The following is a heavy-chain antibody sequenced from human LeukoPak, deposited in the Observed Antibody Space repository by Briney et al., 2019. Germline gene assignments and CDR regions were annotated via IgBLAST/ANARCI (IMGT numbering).Heavy chain of an antibody. Sequence: SETLSLTCTVSGGSISGYYWSWIRQPPGKGLEWIGYIYYSGSTNYNPSLKGRVTISVDTSKNQFSLKLSSVTAADTAVYYCARHGPKQVVHYYYYMDVWGKGTTVTVSS. CDR1: GGSISGYY. J-gene: IGHJ6*03. CDR3: ARHGPKQVVHYYYYMDV. D-gene: IGHD2-15*01. V-gene: IGHV4-59*01. CDR2: IYYSGST.